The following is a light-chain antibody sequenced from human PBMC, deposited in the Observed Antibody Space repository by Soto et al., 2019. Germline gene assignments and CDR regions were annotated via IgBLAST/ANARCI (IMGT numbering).Light chain of an antibody. J-gene: IGLJ3*02. Sequence: QSVLTQPPSVSGAPGQRVTISCTGSSSNIGAGYDVHWYQQLPGTAPKLLIYGNTNRPSGVPDRFSGSKSGTSASLAITGLQAEDEAEYYCQSFESSLSGVFGGVTKLTVL. CDR1: SSNIGAGYD. V-gene: IGLV1-40*01. CDR3: QSFESSLSGV. CDR2: GNT.